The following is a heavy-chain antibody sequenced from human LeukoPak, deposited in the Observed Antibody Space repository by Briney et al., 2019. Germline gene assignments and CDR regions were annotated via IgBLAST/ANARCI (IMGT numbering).Heavy chain of an antibody. D-gene: IGHD3-10*01. Sequence: PSETLSLTCTVSGGSISSSSYYWGWIRQPPGKGLGWIGYIYYSGSTNYNPSLKSRVTISVDTSKNQSSLKLSSVTAADTAVYYCARGGRYFPYYFDYWGQGTLVTVSS. V-gene: IGHV4-61*05. CDR1: GGSISSSSYY. J-gene: IGHJ4*02. CDR2: IYYSGST. CDR3: ARGGRYFPYYFDY.